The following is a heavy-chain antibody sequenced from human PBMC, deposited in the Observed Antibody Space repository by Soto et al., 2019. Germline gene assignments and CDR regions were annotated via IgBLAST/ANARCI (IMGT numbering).Heavy chain of an antibody. CDR3: ARDDASSSRARAFDL. CDR2: ISGYSGIT. CDR1: GYTFTSYD. J-gene: IGHJ3*01. Sequence: QVQLVQSGAEVKKPGASVKVSCKVSGYTFTSYDINWVRQAPGQGLEWMGWISGYSGITNYAPRLQDRVTMTTDTSTSTAYMELRSLRSDDTAIFYCARDDASSSRARAFDLWGQGTMVTVSS. V-gene: IGHV1-18*01. D-gene: IGHD6-13*01.